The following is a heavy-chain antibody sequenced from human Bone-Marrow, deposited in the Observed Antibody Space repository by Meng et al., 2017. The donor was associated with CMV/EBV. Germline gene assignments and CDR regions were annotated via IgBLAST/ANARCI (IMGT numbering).Heavy chain of an antibody. V-gene: IGHV4-39*07. D-gene: IGHD2-2*02. Sequence: SETLSLTCTVSGGSISSSSYYWGWIRQPPGKGLEWIGSIYYSGSTYYHPSLKSRVTISVDTSKNQFSLKLSSVTAADTAVYYCARDASYCSSTSCYMGRYNWFDPWGQGTLVTVSS. J-gene: IGHJ5*02. CDR1: GGSISSSSYY. CDR2: IYYSGST. CDR3: ARDASYCSSTSCYMGRYNWFDP.